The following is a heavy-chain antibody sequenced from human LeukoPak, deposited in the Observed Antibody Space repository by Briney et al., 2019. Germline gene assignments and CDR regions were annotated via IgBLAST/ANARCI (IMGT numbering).Heavy chain of an antibody. J-gene: IGHJ4*02. D-gene: IGHD6-13*01. V-gene: IGHV3-53*01. CDR1: GFTVSSNY. CDR3: ASYSSSWYGPLN. CDR2: IYSGGST. Sequence: GGSLRLSCAASGFTVSSNYMSWVRQAPGKGLEWVSVIYSGGSTYYADSVKGRFTISRDNSKNTLYLQMNSLRAEDTAVYYCASYSSSWYGPLNWGQGTLVTVSS.